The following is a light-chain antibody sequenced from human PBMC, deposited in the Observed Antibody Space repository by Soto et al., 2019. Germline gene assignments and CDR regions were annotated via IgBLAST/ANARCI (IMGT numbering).Light chain of an antibody. CDR2: DVS. CDR1: QSVRSN. V-gene: IGKV3-11*01. Sequence: EIVLTQSPATLSLSPGERATLSCRASQSVRSNLAWYQHKPGQAPRLLIYDVSNRATGIPGRFSGSGFGTDFTLTISKVEPEDFAVYYCQQRDNWPWTFGQGAKVEIK. CDR3: QQRDNWPWT. J-gene: IGKJ1*01.